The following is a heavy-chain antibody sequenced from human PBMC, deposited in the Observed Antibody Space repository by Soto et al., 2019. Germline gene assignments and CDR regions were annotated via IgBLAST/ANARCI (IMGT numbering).Heavy chain of an antibody. J-gene: IGHJ4*02. CDR1: GFTFSDHY. CDR2: TRNKANSYTT. CDR3: ARANYYDSSGVDY. V-gene: IGHV3-72*01. Sequence: GGSLRLSCAASGFTFSDHYMDWVRQAPGKGLEWVGRTRNKANSYTTEYAASVKGRFTISRDDSKNSLYLQMNSLKTEDTAVYYCARANYYDSSGVDYWGQGTLVTVSS. D-gene: IGHD3-22*01.